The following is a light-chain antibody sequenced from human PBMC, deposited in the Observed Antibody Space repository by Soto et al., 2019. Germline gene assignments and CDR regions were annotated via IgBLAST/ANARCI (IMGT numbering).Light chain of an antibody. CDR2: GAS. J-gene: IGKJ5*01. CDR1: QSVSTN. CDR3: QQYGSSPPIT. Sequence: EIVMTQSPAILSVSPGERATLSCRASQSVSTNLAWFQQKPGQAPRLLIYGASSRATGIPDRFSGSGSGTDFTLTISRLDPEDFAVYYCQQYGSSPPITFCQGTRLEIK. V-gene: IGKV3-20*01.